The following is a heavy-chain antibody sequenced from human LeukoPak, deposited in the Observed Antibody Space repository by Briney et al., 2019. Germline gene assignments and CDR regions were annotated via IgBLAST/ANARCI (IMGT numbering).Heavy chain of an antibody. Sequence: PGGSLRLSCAASGFTFSSYSMNWVRQAPGKGLEWVANIKQDGSEKYYVDSVKGRFTISRDNAKNSLYLQMNSLRAEDTAVYYCARSYCSSTSCYFDYWGQGTLVTVSS. J-gene: IGHJ4*02. V-gene: IGHV3-7*01. CDR2: IKQDGSEK. D-gene: IGHD2-2*01. CDR3: ARSYCSSTSCYFDY. CDR1: GFTFSSYS.